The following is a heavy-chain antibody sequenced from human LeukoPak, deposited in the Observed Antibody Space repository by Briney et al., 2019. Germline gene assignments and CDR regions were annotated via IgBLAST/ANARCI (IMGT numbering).Heavy chain of an antibody. CDR2: IYHSGST. V-gene: IGHV4-39*07. CDR3: ARDKSKGGATYLAGWFDP. CDR1: GDSISRNNYY. J-gene: IGHJ5*02. D-gene: IGHD1-26*01. Sequence: SETLSLTCTVSGDSISRNNYYWGWIRQPPGKGLEWIGSIYHSGSTYYNPSLKSRVTISVDTSKNQFSLKLSSVTAADTAVYYCARDKSKGGATYLAGWFDPWGQGTLVTVSS.